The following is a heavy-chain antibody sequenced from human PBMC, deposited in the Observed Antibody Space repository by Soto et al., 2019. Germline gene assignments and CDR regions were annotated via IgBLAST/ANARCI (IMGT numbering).Heavy chain of an antibody. D-gene: IGHD2-15*01. V-gene: IGHV1-69*06. CDR1: GGTFSSYA. CDR2: IIPIIGTA. Sequence: SVKVSCKASGGTFSSYAISWVRQAPGQGLEWMGGIIPIIGTANYAQKFQGRVTITADKSTSTAYMELSSLRSEDTAVYYCARGGEYCSGGSCYPLFDYYYYGMDVWGQGTTVTVSS. CDR3: ARGGEYCSGGSCYPLFDYYYYGMDV. J-gene: IGHJ6*02.